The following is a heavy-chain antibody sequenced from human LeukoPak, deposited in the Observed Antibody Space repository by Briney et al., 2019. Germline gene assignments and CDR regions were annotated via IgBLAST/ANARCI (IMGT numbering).Heavy chain of an antibody. Sequence: SQTLSLTCTVSGGSISSGGYYWSWIRQHPGKGLEWIGYIYYSGSTYYNPSLKSRVTISVDTSKNQFSLKLSSVTAADTAVYYCARESGNCSSTSCYADFDYWGQGTQVTVSS. CDR3: ARESGNCSSTSCYADFDY. V-gene: IGHV4-31*03. CDR2: IYYSGST. CDR1: GGSISSGGYY. J-gene: IGHJ4*02. D-gene: IGHD2-2*01.